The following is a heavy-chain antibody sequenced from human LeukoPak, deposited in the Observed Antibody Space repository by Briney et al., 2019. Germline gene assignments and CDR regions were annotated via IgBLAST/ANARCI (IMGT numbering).Heavy chain of an antibody. CDR3: AKDRYYDFWSGYYYFDY. V-gene: IGHV3-9*03. D-gene: IGHD3-3*01. CDR2: ISWNSGSI. Sequence: GESLRLSCAASGFTFSTYAMHWVRQAPGKGLEWVSGISWNSGSIGYADSVKGRFTISRDNAKNSLYLQMNSLRAEDMALYYCAKDRYYDFWSGYYYFDYWGQGTLVTVSS. CDR1: GFTFSTYA. J-gene: IGHJ4*02.